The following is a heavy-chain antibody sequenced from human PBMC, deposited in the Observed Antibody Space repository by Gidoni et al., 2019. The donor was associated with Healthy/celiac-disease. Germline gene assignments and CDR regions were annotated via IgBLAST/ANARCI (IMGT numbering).Heavy chain of an antibody. CDR1: GFTFRSDS. D-gene: IGHD1-1*01. Sequence: EVQLVESGGGLVKPGGSLRLSCAASGFTFRSDSMNWVRQAPGKGLDWVSSISSSSSYIYYADSVKGRFTISRDNAKNSLYLQMNSLRAEDTAVYYCARRYFSGLSVYMDVWGKGTTVTVSS. CDR3: ARRYFSGLSVYMDV. J-gene: IGHJ6*03. V-gene: IGHV3-21*01. CDR2: ISSSSSYI.